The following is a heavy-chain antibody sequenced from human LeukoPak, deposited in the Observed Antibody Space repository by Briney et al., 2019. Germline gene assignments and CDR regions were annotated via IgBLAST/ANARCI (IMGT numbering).Heavy chain of an antibody. Sequence: TSETLSLTCAVYGGSFIGYYWSWIRQPPGKGLEWIGEVNHSGGTNYNPSLKSRVTISVDTSGTHLSLKLTSVRAADTAVYYCARTEHSSGYYFGFDYWGQGTLATASS. CDR3: ARTEHSSGYYFGFDY. V-gene: IGHV4-34*01. D-gene: IGHD3-22*01. CDR2: VNHSGGT. CDR1: GGSFIGYY. J-gene: IGHJ4*02.